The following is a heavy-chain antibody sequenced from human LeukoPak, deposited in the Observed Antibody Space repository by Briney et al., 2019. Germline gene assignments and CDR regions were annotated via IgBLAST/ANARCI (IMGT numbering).Heavy chain of an antibody. CDR3: ATAGISKCSSTSCYESIFNYYYYYMDV. CDR1: GYTLTELS. D-gene: IGHD2-2*01. Sequence: ASVKVSCKVSGYTLTELSMHWVRQAPGKGLEWMGGFDPEDGETIYAQKFQGRVTMTADTSTDTAYMELSSLRSEDTAVYYCATAGISKCSSTSCYESIFNYYYYYMDVWGKGTTVTVSS. J-gene: IGHJ6*03. CDR2: FDPEDGET. V-gene: IGHV1-24*01.